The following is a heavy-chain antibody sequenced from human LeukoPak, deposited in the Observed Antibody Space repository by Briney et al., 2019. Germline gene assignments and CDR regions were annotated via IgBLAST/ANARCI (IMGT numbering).Heavy chain of an antibody. J-gene: IGHJ4*02. Sequence: ASEKVSCKVSGYTLTELSMHWVRQAPGKGLEWMGGFDPEDGETIYAQKFQGRVTMTEDTSTDTAYMELSSLRSEDTAAYYCATIILTGYLIFDYWGQGTLVTVSS. CDR2: FDPEDGET. CDR1: GYTLTELS. CDR3: ATIILTGYLIFDY. V-gene: IGHV1-24*01. D-gene: IGHD3-9*01.